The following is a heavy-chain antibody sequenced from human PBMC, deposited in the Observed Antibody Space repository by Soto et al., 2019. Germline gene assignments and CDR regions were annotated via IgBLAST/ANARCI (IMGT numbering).Heavy chain of an antibody. J-gene: IGHJ5*02. Sequence: QLQLQESGPGLVKPSETLSLTCTVSGGSISSFNYFWGWIRQPPGKGLEWIGSLYYTGNTYYNPHLQSRGTISVDTSKKQCTLTLRSVTAADTAVYYCARGVGSTFNWFDPSGQGTLVTVSP. D-gene: IGHD2-2*01. CDR1: GGSISSFNYF. CDR2: LYYTGNT. V-gene: IGHV4-39*01. CDR3: ARGVGSTFNWFDP.